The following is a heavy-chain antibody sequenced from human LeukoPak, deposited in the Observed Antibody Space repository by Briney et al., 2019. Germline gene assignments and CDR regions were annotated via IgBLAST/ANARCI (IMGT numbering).Heavy chain of an antibody. J-gene: IGHJ4*02. Sequence: SETLSLTCAVYGGSFSGYYWSWLRQPPGKGLEWIGEINHSGSTNYNPSLKSRVTISVDTSKNQFSLKLSSVTAADTAVYYCARDLSESSSFGSWGQGSLVTVSS. CDR2: INHSGST. V-gene: IGHV4-34*01. D-gene: IGHD6-6*01. CDR1: GGSFSGYY. CDR3: ARDLSESSSFGS.